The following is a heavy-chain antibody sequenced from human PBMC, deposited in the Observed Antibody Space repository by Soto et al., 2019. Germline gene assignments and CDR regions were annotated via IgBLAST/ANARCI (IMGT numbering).Heavy chain of an antibody. V-gene: IGHV4-59*01. CDR1: GGSISSYY. D-gene: IGHD2-15*01. CDR2: IYYSGST. Sequence: SETLSLTCTVSGGSISSYYWSWIRQPPGKGLEWIGYIYYSGSTNYNPSLKSRVTISVDTSKNQFSLKLSSVTAADTAVYYCARAKCSGGSCYSGLVFDFDYWGQGTLVTVSS. J-gene: IGHJ4*02. CDR3: ARAKCSGGSCYSGLVFDFDY.